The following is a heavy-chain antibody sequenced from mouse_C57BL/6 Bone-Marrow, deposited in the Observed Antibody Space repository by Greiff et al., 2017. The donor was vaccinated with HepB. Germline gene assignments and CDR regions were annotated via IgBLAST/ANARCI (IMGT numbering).Heavy chain of an antibody. CDR3: APHYYGSAWFAY. J-gene: IGHJ3*01. Sequence: VHVKQSVAELVRPGASVKLSCTASGFNIKNTYMHWVKQRPEQGLEWIGRIDPANGNTKYAPKFQGKATITADTSSNTAYLQLSSLTSEDTAIYYCAPHYYGSAWFAYWGQGTLVTVSA. CDR2: IDPANGNT. CDR1: GFNIKNTY. V-gene: IGHV14-3*01. D-gene: IGHD1-1*01.